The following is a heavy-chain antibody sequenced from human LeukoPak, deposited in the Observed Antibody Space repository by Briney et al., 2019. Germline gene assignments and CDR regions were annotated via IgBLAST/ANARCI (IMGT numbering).Heavy chain of an antibody. CDR3: ARTWELHDSLDY. D-gene: IGHD1-26*01. V-gene: IGHV1-18*01. CDR1: GYTFTSYG. CDR2: ISAYNGNT. J-gene: IGHJ4*02. Sequence: ASVKVSCTASGYTFTSYGISWVRQAPGQGLGWMGWISAYNGNTNYAQKLQGRVTMTTDTSTSTAYMELRSLRSDDTAVYYCARTWELHDSLDYWGQGTLVTVSS.